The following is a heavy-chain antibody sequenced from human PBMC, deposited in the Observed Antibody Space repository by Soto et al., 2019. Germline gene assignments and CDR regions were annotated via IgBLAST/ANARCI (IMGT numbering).Heavy chain of an antibody. J-gene: IGHJ6*02. CDR1: GGTFSSYA. D-gene: IGHD6-6*01. CDR3: ASSIANLPPHREYYYYYYGMDV. V-gene: IGHV1-69*01. CDR2: IIPIFGTA. Sequence: QVQLVQSGAEVKKPGSSVKVSCKASGGTFSSYAISWVRQAPGQGLEWMGGIIPIFGTADYAQKFQGRVTITADESTSTAYRELSSLRAEDTAVYYCASSIANLPPHREYYYYYYGMDVWGQGTTVTVSS.